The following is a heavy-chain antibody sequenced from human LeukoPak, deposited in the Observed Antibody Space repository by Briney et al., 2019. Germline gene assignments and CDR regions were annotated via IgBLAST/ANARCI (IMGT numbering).Heavy chain of an antibody. D-gene: IGHD3-3*01. Sequence: GGSLRLSCAASGFTFSNYYMNWVRQAPGKGLEWVSAINGSDSSTYYSVSGPGRFTISRYNSKNTLYLQMTSLRTDDTAVYYCAKDGYDFWSAYQIDLWGQGTLVTVSS. CDR3: AKDGYDFWSAYQIDL. J-gene: IGHJ5*02. CDR2: INGSDSST. CDR1: GFTFSNYY. V-gene: IGHV3-23*01.